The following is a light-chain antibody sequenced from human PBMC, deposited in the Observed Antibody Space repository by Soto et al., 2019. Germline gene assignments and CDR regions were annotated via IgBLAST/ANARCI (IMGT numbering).Light chain of an antibody. CDR3: QQSYSTPHT. CDR2: AAS. V-gene: IGKV1-39*01. Sequence: DSQMTQSKSSLSASVGDRVTITCRASQSISSYLNWYQQKPGKAPKLLIYAASSLQSGVPSRFSGSGSGTDFTLTISSLQPEDFATYYCQQSYSTPHTFGQGTRLEIK. J-gene: IGKJ5*01. CDR1: QSISSY.